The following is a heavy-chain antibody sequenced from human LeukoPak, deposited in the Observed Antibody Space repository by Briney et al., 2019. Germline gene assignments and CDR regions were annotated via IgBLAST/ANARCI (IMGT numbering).Heavy chain of an antibody. CDR1: GGPFSGYY. Sequence: SETLSLTCAVYGGPFSGYYWNWIRQPPGKGLEWIGEINHNGYTNYNPSLESRVTISVDTSKNQFSLKVYSLTAADTAVYFCARAGTGNRSAVFDYWGQEILVTVSS. CDR2: INHNGYT. D-gene: IGHD3/OR15-3a*01. V-gene: IGHV4-34*01. CDR3: ARAGTGNRSAVFDY. J-gene: IGHJ4*02.